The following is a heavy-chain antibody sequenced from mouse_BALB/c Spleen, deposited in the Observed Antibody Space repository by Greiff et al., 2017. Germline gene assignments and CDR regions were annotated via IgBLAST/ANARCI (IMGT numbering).Heavy chain of an antibody. CDR3: ARRDYDYGFAY. CDR1: GFTFSSYY. V-gene: IGHV5-6-2*01. D-gene: IGHD2-4*01. J-gene: IGHJ3*01. CDR2: INSNGGST. Sequence: EVQLVESGGGLVKLGGSLKLSCAASGFTFSSYYMSWVRQTPEKRLELVAAINSNGGSTYYPDTVKGRFTISRDNAKNTLYLQMSSLKSEDTALYYCARRDYDYGFAYWGQGTLVTVSA.